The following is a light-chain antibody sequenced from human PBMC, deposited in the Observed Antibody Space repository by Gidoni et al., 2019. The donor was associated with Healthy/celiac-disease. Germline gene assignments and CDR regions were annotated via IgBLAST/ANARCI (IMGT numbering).Light chain of an antibody. J-gene: IGLJ2*01. CDR3: YSAADNNLV. CDR1: VLAKKY. V-gene: IGLV3-27*01. CDR2: KDS. Sequence: SSELTQPSAVSVSPGRTARITCSGDVLAKKYARWFQQKPGQAPLLVIYKDSERPSGIPERFSGSSSGTTVTLTISGSQVEDEADYYCYSAADNNLVFGGGTKRPVL.